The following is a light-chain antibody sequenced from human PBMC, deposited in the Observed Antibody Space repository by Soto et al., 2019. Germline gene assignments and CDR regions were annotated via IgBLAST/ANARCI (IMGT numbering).Light chain of an antibody. V-gene: IGKV3-20*01. J-gene: IGKJ1*01. CDR2: GAS. Sequence: EIVMTQSPSTLSVSPGDSATLSCRASQSVTSNLAWYQQKPGQAPRLLIYGASSRATGVPDRFRGSGSETDCTLTISRLEPEDFEVYYCQQCRSAPLTFGQGTKVDIK. CDR1: QSVTSN. CDR3: QQCRSAPLT.